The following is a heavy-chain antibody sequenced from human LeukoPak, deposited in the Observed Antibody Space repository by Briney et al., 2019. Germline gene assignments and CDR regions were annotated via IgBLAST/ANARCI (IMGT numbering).Heavy chain of an antibody. CDR1: GFTFSSYW. V-gene: IGHV3-7*03. CDR2: IKYDGTEK. D-gene: IGHD5-18*01. J-gene: IGHJ4*02. Sequence: GGSLRLSCAVSGFTFSSYWMSWVRQAPGKGLEWVANIKYDGTEKYYADSMKGRFTISRDKAENSLHLQMNSLRGEDTAVYYCARGGYRYGLGFWSQGTLVTVSS. CDR3: ARGGYRYGLGF.